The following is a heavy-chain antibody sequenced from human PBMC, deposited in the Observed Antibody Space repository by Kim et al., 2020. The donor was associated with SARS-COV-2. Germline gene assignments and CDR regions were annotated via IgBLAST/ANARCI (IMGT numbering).Heavy chain of an antibody. D-gene: IGHD4-17*01. J-gene: IGHJ3*02. CDR2: ISGSGGST. CDR1: GFTFSSYA. CDR3: ANRASIEAGGYLEYGDYFEPADDAFDI. Sequence: GGSLRLSCAASGFTFSSYAMSWVRQAPGKGLEWVSAISGSGGSTYYADSVKGRFTISRDNSKNTLYLQMNSLRAEDTAVYYCANRASIEAGGYLEYGDYFEPADDAFDIWGQGTMVTVSS. V-gene: IGHV3-23*01.